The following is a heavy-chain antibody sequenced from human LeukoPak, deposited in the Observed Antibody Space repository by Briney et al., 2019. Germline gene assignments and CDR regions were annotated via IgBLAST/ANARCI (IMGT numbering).Heavy chain of an antibody. Sequence: SQTLSLTCTVSGGSISSGGYYWSWIRQHPGKGLEWIGHIYYSGSTYYNPSLKSRVTISVDTSKNQFSLKLSSVTAADTSVYYCARDPYGSIDYWGQGTLVTVSS. V-gene: IGHV4-31*03. D-gene: IGHD3-10*01. J-gene: IGHJ4*02. CDR1: GGSISSGGYY. CDR2: IYYSGST. CDR3: ARDPYGSIDY.